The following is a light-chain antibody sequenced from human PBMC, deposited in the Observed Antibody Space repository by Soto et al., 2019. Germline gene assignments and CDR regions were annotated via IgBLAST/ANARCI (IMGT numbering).Light chain of an antibody. Sequence: IQLTQAISSPFTTIGYRFTISCRASQDISSSLNWYQHKSGKAPKLLIYAASGLHSGVPSRFSVIASGTRFTLYISSLQTEDFATYYCQQSYSTLITFGQGTRLEIK. J-gene: IGKJ5*01. V-gene: IGKV1-39*01. CDR3: QQSYSTLIT. CDR2: AAS. CDR1: QDISSS.